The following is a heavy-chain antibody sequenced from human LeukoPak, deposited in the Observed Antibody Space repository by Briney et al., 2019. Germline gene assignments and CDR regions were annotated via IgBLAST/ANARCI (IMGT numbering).Heavy chain of an antibody. J-gene: IGHJ4*02. Sequence: SETLSLTCTVSGGSISSYYWSWIRQPPGKGLEWIGYISYSGSANYNPSLKSRLTISVDTSKKQFSLKLSSVTAADTAVYYCAAYYYDSSGYPRFDYWGQGTLVTVSS. CDR2: ISYSGSA. CDR1: GGSISSYY. V-gene: IGHV4-59*01. CDR3: AAYYYDSSGYPRFDY. D-gene: IGHD3-22*01.